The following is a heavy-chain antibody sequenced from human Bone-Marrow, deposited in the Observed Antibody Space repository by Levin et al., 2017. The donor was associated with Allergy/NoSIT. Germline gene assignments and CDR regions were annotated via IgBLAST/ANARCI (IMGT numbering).Heavy chain of an antibody. D-gene: IGHD3-10*01. J-gene: IGHJ4*02. Sequence: GGSLRLSCEASGFIFSTYWMGWVRQAPGKGLECVANINLDGSDIYYVDSVKGRFTISRDNAKNSLYLQMNSLRGDDTAVYYCARVRGGWSDGDFWGQGTLVTVSS. CDR3: ARVRGGWSDGDF. CDR1: GFIFSTYW. CDR2: INLDGSDI. V-gene: IGHV3-7*01.